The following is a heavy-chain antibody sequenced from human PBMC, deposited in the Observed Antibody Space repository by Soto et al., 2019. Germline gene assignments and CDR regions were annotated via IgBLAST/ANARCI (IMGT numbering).Heavy chain of an antibody. CDR3: ARSSSSWPDRHYYYYYMDV. D-gene: IGHD6-13*01. V-gene: IGHV1-69*02. CDR2: IIPILGIA. CDR1: GGTFSSYT. J-gene: IGHJ6*03. Sequence: QVQLVQSGAEVKKPGSSVKVSCKASGGTFSSYTISWVRQAPGQGLEWMGRIIPILGIANYAQKFQGRVTITADKSTSTAYMELSSLRSEDTAVYYCARSSSSWPDRHYYYYYMDVWGKGTTVTVSS.